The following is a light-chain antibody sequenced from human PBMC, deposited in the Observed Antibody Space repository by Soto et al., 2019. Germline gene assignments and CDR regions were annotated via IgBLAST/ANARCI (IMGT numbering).Light chain of an antibody. Sequence: QSALTQPPSASGSFGQSVTISCTGTSSDVGGYNYVSWYQQHPGKAPKPMIYEVSERPSGVPDRFSGSKSGNTASLTVSGLQADDEADYYCCSYSGTNYHYVFGTGTKVTVL. CDR2: EVS. J-gene: IGLJ1*01. CDR1: SSDVGGYNY. V-gene: IGLV2-8*01. CDR3: CSYSGTNYHYV.